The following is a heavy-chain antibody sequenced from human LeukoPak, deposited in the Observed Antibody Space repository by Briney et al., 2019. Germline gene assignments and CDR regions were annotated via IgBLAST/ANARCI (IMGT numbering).Heavy chain of an antibody. CDR1: GFTFSSYA. V-gene: IGHV3-23*01. CDR3: VKTMVTFGGIIRADAFDI. J-gene: IGHJ3*02. CDR2: ISGSGGST. D-gene: IGHD3-16*01. Sequence: SGGSLRLSCAASGFTFSSYAMSWVRQAPGKGLEWVSGISGSGGSTYYADSVKGRFTISRDNSKNTLYLQMSSLRPEDTAVYYCVKTMVTFGGIIRADAFDIWGQGTMVTVSS.